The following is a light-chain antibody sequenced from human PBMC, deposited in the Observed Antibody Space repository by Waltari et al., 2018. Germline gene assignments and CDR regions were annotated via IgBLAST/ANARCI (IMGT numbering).Light chain of an antibody. CDR1: QSVGRS. CDR2: GAS. J-gene: IGKJ1*01. CDR3: QHYVRLPVT. V-gene: IGKV3-20*01. Sequence: EIVLTQSPGTLSLSPGERVTLSCRASQSVGRSLAWYQQKPGQAPRLLIYGASSRATGIPDRFSGSGSGTDFSLTISRLAPDDLSVYYCQHYVRLPVTFGQVTKVEI.